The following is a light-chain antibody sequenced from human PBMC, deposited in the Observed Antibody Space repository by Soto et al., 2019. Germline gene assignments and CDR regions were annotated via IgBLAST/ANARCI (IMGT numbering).Light chain of an antibody. CDR3: QQYDTWPT. V-gene: IGKV3-15*01. J-gene: IGKJ1*01. Sequence: EIVMTQSPGTLSVSPGERATLSCRASQSVNTNLAWFHQKPGQAPRLLIYGASTRATGIPARFSGSGSGTEFTLTIRSLQSEDFAVYYCQQYDTWPTFGQGTKVEIK. CDR2: GAS. CDR1: QSVNTN.